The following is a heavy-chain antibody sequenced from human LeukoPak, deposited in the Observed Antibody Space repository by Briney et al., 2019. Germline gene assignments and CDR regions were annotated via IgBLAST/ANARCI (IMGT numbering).Heavy chain of an antibody. CDR2: IYYSGGT. CDR3: ARGKTRSDSSGYYYPSGGFDY. D-gene: IGHD3-22*01. J-gene: IGHJ4*02. V-gene: IGHV4-59*11. CDR1: GGSISSHY. Sequence: SETLSLTCTVSGGSISSHYWSWIRQPPGKGLEWIGYIYYSGGTNYDPSLKSRVTISVDTSKNQFSLKLSSVTAADTAVYYCARGKTRSDSSGYYYPSGGFDYWGQGTLVTVSS.